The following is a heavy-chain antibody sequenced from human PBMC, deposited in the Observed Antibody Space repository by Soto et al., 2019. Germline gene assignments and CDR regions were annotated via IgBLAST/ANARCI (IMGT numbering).Heavy chain of an antibody. D-gene: IGHD2-15*01. CDR2: LIPMFDID. J-gene: IGHJ5*02. CDR3: ARSIGRHTSETPRGHSFGAGSLFPFHX. V-gene: IGHV1-69*13. Sequence: SVKVSYKSSGGTFTSYTSYWVRQAPGQGLEWVGGLIPMFDIDNYSEGFRGRVMITADEATNTASMELSSLTSAETAVYFCARSIGRHTSETPRGHSFGAGSLFPFHXWGQVTLVTVSX. CDR1: GGTFTSYT.